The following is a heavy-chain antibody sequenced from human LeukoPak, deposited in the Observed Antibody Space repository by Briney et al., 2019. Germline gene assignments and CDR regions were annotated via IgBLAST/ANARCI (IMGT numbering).Heavy chain of an antibody. Sequence: GGSLRLSCAASGFTFSGCDMPWVRQASGKGLEWVGRITTKANNYATAYAASLKGRFTISRDDSKNTAYLQMNSLRTEDTALYYCTTYTSGHYWGQGTLVTVSS. V-gene: IGHV3-73*01. D-gene: IGHD6-19*01. CDR1: GFTFSGCD. J-gene: IGHJ4*02. CDR3: TTYTSGHY. CDR2: ITTKANNYAT.